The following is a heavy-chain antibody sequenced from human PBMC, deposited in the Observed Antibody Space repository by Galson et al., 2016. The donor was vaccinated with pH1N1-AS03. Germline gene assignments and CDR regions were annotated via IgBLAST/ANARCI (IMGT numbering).Heavy chain of an antibody. V-gene: IGHV3-30*02. Sequence: SLRLSCAASAFTFSTYDMHWVRQAPGKGLEWVAFTKYDGNNKNYGDSVKGRFTISRDNSKNTLYLQMNSLRDEDTAVYYCAKARHPTLTAVYFDYWGQGTLVTVSS. CDR3: AKARHPTLTAVYFDY. CDR1: AFTFSTYD. J-gene: IGHJ4*02. CDR2: TKYDGNNK. D-gene: IGHD4-17*01.